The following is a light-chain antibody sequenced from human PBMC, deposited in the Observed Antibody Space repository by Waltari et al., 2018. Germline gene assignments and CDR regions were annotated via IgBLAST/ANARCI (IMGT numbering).Light chain of an antibody. CDR3: SSHTSADIWV. CDR1: SSDIGRFNY. Sequence: QSALTQPASVSGSPGQSITISCTGTSSDIGRFNYVSWFQHHPGKAPKVVIYDVTGVPSGFSNRVSGSKSGNTASLTISGLQAEDEADYYCSSHTSADIWVFGGGTKLTVL. CDR2: DVT. V-gene: IGLV2-14*03. J-gene: IGLJ3*02.